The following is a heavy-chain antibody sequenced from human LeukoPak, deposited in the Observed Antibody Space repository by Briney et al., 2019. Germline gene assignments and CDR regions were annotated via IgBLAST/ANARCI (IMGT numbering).Heavy chain of an antibody. CDR2: IYSGGST. J-gene: IGHJ4*02. CDR1: GFTFSSYG. V-gene: IGHV3-NL1*01. D-gene: IGHD3-10*01. CDR3: ARDYHGDGSA. Sequence: GGSLRLSCAASGFTFSSYGMHWVRQAPGKGLEWVSVIYSGGSTYYADSVKGRFTISRDSSKNTLYLQMNSLRAEDTAIYYCARDYHGDGSAWGQGTLVTVSS.